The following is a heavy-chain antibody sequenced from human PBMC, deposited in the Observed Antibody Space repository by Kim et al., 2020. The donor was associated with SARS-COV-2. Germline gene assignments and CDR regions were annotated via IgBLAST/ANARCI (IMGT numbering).Heavy chain of an antibody. CDR2: IYYSGST. D-gene: IGHD3-10*01. CDR3: ARNYGSGSYLGY. J-gene: IGHJ4*02. V-gene: IGHV4-59*01. CDR1: GGSISSYY. Sequence: SETLSLTCTVSGGSISSYYWRWIRQPPGKGLEWIGYIYYSGSTNYNPSLKSRVTISVDTSKNQFSLKLSSVTAADTAVYYCARNYGSGSYLGYWGQGTLVTVSS.